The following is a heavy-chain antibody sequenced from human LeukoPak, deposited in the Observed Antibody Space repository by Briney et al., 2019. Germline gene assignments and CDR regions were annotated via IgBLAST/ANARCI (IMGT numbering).Heavy chain of an antibody. D-gene: IGHD2-2*01. CDR3: ARSMQVVVVPAAIDYYYMDV. V-gene: IGHV1-69*01. Sequence: SVKVSCKASRGTFSSYAISWVRQAPGQGLEWMGGIIPIFGTANYAQKFQGRVTITADESTSTAYMELSSLRSEDTAVYYCARSMQVVVVPAAIDYYYMDVWGKGTTVTVSS. CDR2: IIPIFGTA. CDR1: RGTFSSYA. J-gene: IGHJ6*03.